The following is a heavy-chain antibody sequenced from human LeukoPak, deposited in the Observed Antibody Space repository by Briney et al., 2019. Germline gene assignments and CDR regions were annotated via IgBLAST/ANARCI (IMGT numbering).Heavy chain of an antibody. V-gene: IGHV3-30*03. J-gene: IGHJ5*02. D-gene: IGHD3-9*01. CDR3: ARDPRPQHDIFTGYLAS. CDR2: ISFDGSNK. CDR1: GLTFSSYV. Sequence: GGSLRLSCAASGLTFSSYVMHWVRQAPGKGLEWVAVISFDGSNKNYADPVKGRFTISRDNSKNTLYLQMNSLRVEDTAVYYCARDPRPQHDIFTGYLASWGQGALVTVSS.